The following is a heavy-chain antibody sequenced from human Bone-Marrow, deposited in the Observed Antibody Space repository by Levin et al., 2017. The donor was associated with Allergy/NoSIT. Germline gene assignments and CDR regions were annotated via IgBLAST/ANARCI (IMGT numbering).Heavy chain of an antibody. J-gene: IGHJ3*02. CDR1: GGSISSGSYY. CDR3: ARDPRGVIDAYDI. V-gene: IGHV4-61*02. CDR2: IYTSGSI. Sequence: SQTLSLTCTVSGGSISSGSYYWSWIRQPAGKGLEWIGRIYTSGSINYNPSLKSRVTISVDTSKNQFSLKLSSVTAADTAVYYCARDPRGVIDAYDIWGQGTMVIVSS. D-gene: IGHD3-10*01.